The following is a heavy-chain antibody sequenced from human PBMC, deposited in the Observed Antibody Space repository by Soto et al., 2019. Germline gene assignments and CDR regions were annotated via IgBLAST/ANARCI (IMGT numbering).Heavy chain of an antibody. Sequence: PSETLSLTCAVYGGSFSGYYWSWIRQPPGKGLEWIGEINHSGSTNYNPSLKSRVTISVDTSKNQFSLKLSSVTAADTAVYYCASLSIADINYYYYYMDVWGKGTTVT. J-gene: IGHJ6*03. CDR1: GGSFSGYY. CDR3: ASLSIADINYYYYYMDV. D-gene: IGHD6-6*01. V-gene: IGHV4-34*01. CDR2: INHSGST.